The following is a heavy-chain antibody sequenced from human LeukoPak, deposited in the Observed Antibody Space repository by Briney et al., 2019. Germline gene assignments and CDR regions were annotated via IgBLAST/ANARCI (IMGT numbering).Heavy chain of an antibody. D-gene: IGHD6-19*01. Sequence: GGSLRLSCAASGFIFSSYSMNWVRQAPGKGLEWISYISGGGGNMHYADSVEGRFTISRDNAKNSVYLQMNSLRAEDTAVYYCAKDRLYYFDYWGQGTLVTVSS. CDR3: AKDRLYYFDY. V-gene: IGHV3-48*01. J-gene: IGHJ4*02. CDR1: GFIFSSYS. CDR2: ISGGGGNM.